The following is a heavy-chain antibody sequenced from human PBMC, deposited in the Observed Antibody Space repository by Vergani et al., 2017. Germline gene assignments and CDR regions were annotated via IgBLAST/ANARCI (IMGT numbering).Heavy chain of an antibody. CDR3: ARGNYDFWSPYYYYGMDV. V-gene: IGHV4-34*01. D-gene: IGHD3-3*01. CDR1: GGSFSGYY. Sequence: QVQLQQWGAGLLKPSETLSLTCAVYGGSFSGYYWSWIRQPPGKGLEWIGEINHSGSTNYNPSLKSRVTISVDTSKNQFSLKLSSVTAADTAVYYCARGNYDFWSPYYYYGMDVWGQGTLVTVSS. CDR2: INHSGST. J-gene: IGHJ6*02.